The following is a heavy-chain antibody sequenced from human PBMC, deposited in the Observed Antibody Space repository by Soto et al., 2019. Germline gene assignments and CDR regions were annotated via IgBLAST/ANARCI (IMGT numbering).Heavy chain of an antibody. CDR1: GYTFTSYA. CDR2: INAGNGNT. J-gene: IGHJ6*02. D-gene: IGHD3-22*01. V-gene: IGHV1-3*01. CDR3: ARVYYYYDTSGMAYYYYGMDV. Sequence: SVKVSCKASGYTFTSYAMHWVRQAPGQRLEWMGWINAGNGNTKYSQKFQGRVTITRDTSASTAYMELSSLRSEDTAVYYCARVYYYYDTSGMAYYYYGMDVWGQGTTVTVSS.